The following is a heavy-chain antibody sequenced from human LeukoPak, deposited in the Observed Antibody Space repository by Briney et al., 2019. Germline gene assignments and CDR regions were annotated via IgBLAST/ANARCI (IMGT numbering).Heavy chain of an antibody. D-gene: IGHD4-17*01. V-gene: IGHV3-74*01. Sequence: GGSLRLSCAASGFSFSSSWMHWVRQVPGKGLEWVSRINDDETSTTYAESVKGRFTISRDNAKNSLYLQMNSLRAEDTAVYYCARDTTTVTTVRRVGYYYYMDVWGKGTTVTISS. CDR3: ARDTTTVTTVRRVGYYYYMDV. J-gene: IGHJ6*03. CDR1: GFSFSSSW. CDR2: INDDETST.